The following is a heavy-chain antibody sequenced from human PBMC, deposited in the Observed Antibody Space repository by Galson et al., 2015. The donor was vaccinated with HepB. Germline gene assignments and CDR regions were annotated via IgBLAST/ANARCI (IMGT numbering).Heavy chain of an antibody. V-gene: IGHV3-64D*06. Sequence: SLRLSCAALGFTFSNYAMHWVRQAPGKGLEYVSGINSNGGITYYADDVKGRFIISRDNSKNTLYLQMSGLGAEDTAVYYCVKGGLGDLLNYYYYMDVWGKGASVIVSS. CDR1: GFTFSNYA. J-gene: IGHJ6*03. D-gene: IGHD3-10*01. CDR2: INSNGGIT. CDR3: VKGGLGDLLNYYYYMDV.